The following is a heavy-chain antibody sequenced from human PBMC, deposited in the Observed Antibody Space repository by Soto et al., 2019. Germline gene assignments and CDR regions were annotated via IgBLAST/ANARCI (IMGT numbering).Heavy chain of an antibody. D-gene: IGHD3-16*01. J-gene: IGHJ4*02. Sequence: PSETPSLTCAVYGGSFSGYYWSWLRQAPGRGREWIGEINHSGSTNYNPSLKSRVSISADTSKNQLSLKLTSVTAADTAVYYCARALSYDYVWGSQAYYFDYWGQGTLVTVSS. CDR3: ARALSYDYVWGSQAYYFDY. CDR1: GGSFSGYY. CDR2: INHSGST. V-gene: IGHV4-34*01.